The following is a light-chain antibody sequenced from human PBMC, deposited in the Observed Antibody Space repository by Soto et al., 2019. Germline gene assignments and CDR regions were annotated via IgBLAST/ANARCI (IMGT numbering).Light chain of an antibody. J-gene: IGKJ1*01. Sequence: EIVLTQSPATLSLSPGERATLSCRASQSVSSYLAWYQQKPGQAPSLLIYEASNRATGIPARFSGSGSGTDFTLTISSREPEDFAVYYCQQRSNWPPTFGQGTKVEIK. CDR2: EAS. CDR1: QSVSSY. V-gene: IGKV3-11*01. CDR3: QQRSNWPPT.